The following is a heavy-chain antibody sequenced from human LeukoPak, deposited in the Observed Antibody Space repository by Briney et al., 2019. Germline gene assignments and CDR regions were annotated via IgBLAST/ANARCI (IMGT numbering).Heavy chain of an antibody. CDR2: ISYDGSNK. J-gene: IGHJ4*02. V-gene: IGHV3-30*04. CDR1: GFTFSSYA. D-gene: IGHD3-22*01. CDR3: AKPLYYDSSGYNY. Sequence: GGSLRLSCAASGFTFSSYAMHWVRQAPGKGLEWVAVISYDGSNKYYADSVKGRFTISRDNSKNTLYLQMSSLRAEDTAVYYCAKPLYYDSSGYNYWGQGTLVTVSS.